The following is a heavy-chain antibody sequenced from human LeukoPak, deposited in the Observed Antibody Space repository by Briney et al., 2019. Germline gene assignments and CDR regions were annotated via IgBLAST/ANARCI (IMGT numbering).Heavy chain of an antibody. V-gene: IGHV4-59*02. J-gene: IGHJ4*02. CDR3: ARDDRGGLFDY. Sequence: SETLSLTCTVSGGSVSSYYWSWIRQPPGKGLEWIGYIYYSGTTNYNPSLKSRVTISLDTSKNRFSLKLTSVTAADTAVYYCARDDRGGLFDYWGQGTLVTVSS. CDR1: GGSVSSYY. D-gene: IGHD3-10*01. CDR2: IYYSGTT.